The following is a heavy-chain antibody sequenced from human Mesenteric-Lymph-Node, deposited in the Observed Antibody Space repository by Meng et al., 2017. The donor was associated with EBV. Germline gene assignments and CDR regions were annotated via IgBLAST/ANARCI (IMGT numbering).Heavy chain of an antibody. V-gene: IGHV1-8*01. CDR1: GYSFSSHE. CDR3: AREASSHPYFDY. J-gene: IGHJ4*02. D-gene: IGHD3-10*01. CDR2: MGPSSGTT. Sequence: QVQLVQSGAEVKKPGASVKVSCKASGYSFSSHEINWVRQAPGQGLEWMGWMGPSSGTTVYAQKFQGRLSMTRNISISTAYMELSSLRSEDTAVYYCAREASSHPYFDYWGQGTLVTVSS.